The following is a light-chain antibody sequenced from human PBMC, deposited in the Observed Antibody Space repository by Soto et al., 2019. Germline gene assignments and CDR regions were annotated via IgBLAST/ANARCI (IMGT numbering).Light chain of an antibody. V-gene: IGKV3-20*01. Sequence: EIVLTQSPGTLSLFPGERATLSCRASQSVSSTYFAWYRQKPGQPPSLLIYGASNRATRVPDRFSGSGSGPVFPLTISVLELEDSAVYFCYHYTTSLPGFPFCPATPVPIK. CDR2: GAS. CDR1: QSVSSTY. J-gene: IGKJ3*01. CDR3: YHYTTSLPGFP.